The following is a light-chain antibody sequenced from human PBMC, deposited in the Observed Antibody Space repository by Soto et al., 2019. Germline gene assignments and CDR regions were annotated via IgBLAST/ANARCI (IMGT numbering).Light chain of an antibody. Sequence: PGARVTLSCSASQSVSSSYLTWYQKKPGQAPRLLIYGASTRATSIPARFSGSGSGTDFTLTISSLQPEDCAVYYCQHDYNLLTFGGGTKVEIK. CDR2: GAS. V-gene: IGKV3D-7*01. CDR1: QSVSSSY. J-gene: IGKJ4*01. CDR3: QHDYNLLT.